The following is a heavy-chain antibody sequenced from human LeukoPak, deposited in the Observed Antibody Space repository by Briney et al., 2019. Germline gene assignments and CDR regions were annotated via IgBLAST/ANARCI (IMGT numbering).Heavy chain of an antibody. CDR1: GFTFSSSA. V-gene: IGHV3-23*01. D-gene: IGHD6-19*01. CDR2: ISGTGITT. Sequence: PGGSLRLSCAASGFTFSSSAMSWVRQAPGKGLEWVSAISGTGITTYFADSVTGRFTVSRDNSKNTLYLQMNSLRAEDTALYYCAKEGPPSSGWPFDYWGQGTLVTVSS. J-gene: IGHJ4*02. CDR3: AKEGPPSSGWPFDY.